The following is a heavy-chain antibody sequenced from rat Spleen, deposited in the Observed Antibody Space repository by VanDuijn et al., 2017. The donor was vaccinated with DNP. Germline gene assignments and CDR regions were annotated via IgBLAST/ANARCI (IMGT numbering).Heavy chain of an antibody. D-gene: IGHD1-2*01. J-gene: IGHJ4*01. CDR2: ISYDGSST. Sequence: EVQLVESDGGLVQPGRSLKLSCAASGFTFSDYYMAWVRQAPTKGLEWVATISYDGSSTYYRDSVKGRFTISRDNAKSTLYLQMDSLRSEDTATYYCARISSYVMDAWGQGASVTVSS. CDR1: GFTFSDYY. CDR3: ARISSYVMDA. V-gene: IGHV5-29*01.